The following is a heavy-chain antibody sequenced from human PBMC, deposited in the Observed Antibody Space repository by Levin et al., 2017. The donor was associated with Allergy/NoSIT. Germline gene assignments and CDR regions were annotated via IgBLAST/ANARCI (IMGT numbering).Heavy chain of an antibody. CDR3: VMIAVAGPFDY. CDR2: INHSGST. CDR1: GGSFSGYY. J-gene: IGHJ4*02. V-gene: IGHV4-34*01. D-gene: IGHD6-19*01. Sequence: SETLSLTCAVYGGSFSGYYWSWIRQPPGKGLEWIGEINHSGSTNYNPSLKSRVTISVDTSKNQFSLKLSSVTAADTAVYYCVMIAVAGPFDYWGQGTLVTVSS.